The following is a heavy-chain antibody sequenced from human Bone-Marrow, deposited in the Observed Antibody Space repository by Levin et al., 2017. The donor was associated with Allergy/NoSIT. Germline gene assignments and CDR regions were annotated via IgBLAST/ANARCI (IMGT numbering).Heavy chain of an antibody. CDR1: GFTFSSYA. CDR3: AKGRANSIAAAINY. CDR2: ISGSGDST. Sequence: QSGGSLRLSCAASGFTFSSYALSWVRQAPGKGLEWVSTISGSGDSTYYADSVKGRFSMSRDNSKNTMFLQMNSLSAEDTTVYFCAKGRANSIAAAINYRGQGTLVTVSS. D-gene: IGHD2-15*01. J-gene: IGHJ4*02. V-gene: IGHV3-23*01.